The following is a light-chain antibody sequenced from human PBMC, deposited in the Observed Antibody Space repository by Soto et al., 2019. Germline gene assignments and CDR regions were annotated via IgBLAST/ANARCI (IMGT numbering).Light chain of an antibody. V-gene: IGKV3D-15*01. CDR2: AAS. CDR1: QSVSSN. CDR3: QQYDERPLT. J-gene: IGKJ4*01. Sequence: EIVMTQSPGTLSVSPGERATLYCRASQSVSSNLAWYQQRPGQAPRLLIYAASTRAIGIPARFSGSGSGTEFTLTISLQSEDFAVYYCQQYDERPLTFGGGTEVEIK.